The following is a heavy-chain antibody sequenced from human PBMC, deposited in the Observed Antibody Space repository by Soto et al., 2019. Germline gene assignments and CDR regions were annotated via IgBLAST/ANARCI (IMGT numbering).Heavy chain of an antibody. CDR3: ARVLQDYDFWSGYLQE. J-gene: IGHJ4*02. D-gene: IGHD3-3*01. CDR2: IYYSGST. CDR1: GGSVSSGSYY. V-gene: IGHV4-61*01. Sequence: KPSETLSLTCTVSGGSVSSGSYYWSWIRQPPGKGLEWIGYIYYSGSTNYNPSLKSRVTISVDTSKNQFSLKLSSVTAADTAVYYCARVLQDYDFWSGYLQEWGQGTLVTVSS.